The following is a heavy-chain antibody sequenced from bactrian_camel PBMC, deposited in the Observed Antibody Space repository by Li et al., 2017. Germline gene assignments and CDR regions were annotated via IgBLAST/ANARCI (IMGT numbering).Heavy chain of an antibody. J-gene: IGHJ4*01. CDR2: IDSDGNI. CDR3: AADLPLDDPTGAVRFWLAPRSCGPFGV. D-gene: IGHD1*01. V-gene: IGHV3S53*01. Sequence: HVQLVESGGGSVETGGSLRLSCVASGHAWRRYCMAWFRQAPGKEREGFAAIDSDGNIKYADSVVGRFTISKDIANNALDLQMSSLKPEDTGMYYCAADLPLDDPTGAVRFWLAPRSCGPFGVWDQGTQVTVS. CDR1: GHAWRRYC.